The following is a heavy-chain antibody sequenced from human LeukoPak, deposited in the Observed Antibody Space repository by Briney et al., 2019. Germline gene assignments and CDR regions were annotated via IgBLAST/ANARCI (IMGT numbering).Heavy chain of an antibody. CDR2: IYYSGST. V-gene: IGHV4-39*07. J-gene: IGHJ5*02. CDR3: ARDPGGYCSSTSCYRINWFDP. CDR1: GGSISSSSYY. Sequence: SETLSLTCTVYGGSISSSSYYWGWIRQPPGKGLEWIGSIYYSGSTYYNPSLKSRVTISVDTSKNQSSLKLSSVTAADTAVYYCARDPGGYCSSTSCYRINWFDPWGQGTLVTVSS. D-gene: IGHD2-2*02.